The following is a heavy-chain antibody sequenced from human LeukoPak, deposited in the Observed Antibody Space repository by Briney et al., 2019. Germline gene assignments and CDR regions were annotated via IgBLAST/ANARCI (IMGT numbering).Heavy chain of an antibody. J-gene: IGHJ4*02. V-gene: IGHV3-30-3*01. CDR2: ISYDGSNK. D-gene: IGHD2-21*02. CDR1: GFTFSSYA. CDR3: ARPPFSVVVTAISVYFDY. Sequence: PGGSLRLSCAASGFTFSSYAMHWVRQAPGKGLEWVAVISYDGSNKYYADSVKGRFTISRDNSKNTLYLQMNSLRAEDTAVYYYARPPFSVVVTAISVYFDYWGQGTLVTVSS.